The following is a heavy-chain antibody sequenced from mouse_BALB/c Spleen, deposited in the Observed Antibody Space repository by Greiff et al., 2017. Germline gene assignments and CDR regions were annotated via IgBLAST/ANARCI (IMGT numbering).Heavy chain of an antibody. Sequence: VQLKQSGPELVKPGASVKISCKASGYSFTGYFMNWVKQSHGKSLEWIGRINPYNGDTFYNQKFKSKATLTVDKSSSTAYMQLSSLTSEDSAVYYCTRGPAWFAYWGQGTLVTVSA. CDR2: INPYNGDT. CDR1: GYSFTGYF. V-gene: IGHV1-20*01. CDR3: TRGPAWFAY. J-gene: IGHJ3*01.